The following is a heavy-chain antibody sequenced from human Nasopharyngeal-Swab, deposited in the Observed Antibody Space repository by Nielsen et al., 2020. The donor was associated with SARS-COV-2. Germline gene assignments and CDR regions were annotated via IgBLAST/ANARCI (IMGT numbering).Heavy chain of an antibody. CDR3: ARDPMITFGGVIVADYYYYGMDV. CDR1: GFTFSSYA. CDR2: ISYDGSNK. D-gene: IGHD3-16*02. V-gene: IGHV3-30-3*01. Sequence: SLKISCAASGFTFSSYAMHWVRQAPGKGLEWVAVISYDGSNKYYADSVKGRFTISRDNSKNTLYLQMNSLRAEDTAVYYCARDPMITFGGVIVADYYYYGMDVWGQGTTVTVSS. J-gene: IGHJ6*02.